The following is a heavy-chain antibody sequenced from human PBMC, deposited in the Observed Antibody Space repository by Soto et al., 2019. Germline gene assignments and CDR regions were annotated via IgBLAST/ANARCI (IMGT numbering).Heavy chain of an antibody. CDR2: ISGSGGST. J-gene: IGHJ4*02. V-gene: IGHV3-23*01. CDR3: AKGPTTVVTSKRGYFDY. CDR1: DFSHSRYP. D-gene: IGHD4-17*01. Sequence: PGGARLLPCLSSDFSHSRYPMGSTRPAPREGLEWVSAISGSGGSTYYADSVKGRFTISRDNSKNTLYLQMNSLRAEDTAVYYCAKGPTTVVTSKRGYFDYWGQGTLVTVSS.